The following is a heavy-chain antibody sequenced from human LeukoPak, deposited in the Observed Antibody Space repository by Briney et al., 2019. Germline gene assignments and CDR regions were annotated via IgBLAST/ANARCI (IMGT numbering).Heavy chain of an antibody. CDR2: IKQDGSEK. Sequence: GGSLRLSCAASGFTFSSYWMSWVRKAPGKGLEWVANIKQDGSEKYYVDSVKGRFTISRDNAKNSLYLQMNSLRAEDTAVYYCARGGGSYYFDYWGQGTLVTVSS. J-gene: IGHJ4*02. CDR1: GFTFSSYW. V-gene: IGHV3-7*01. D-gene: IGHD3-10*01. CDR3: ARGGGSYYFDY.